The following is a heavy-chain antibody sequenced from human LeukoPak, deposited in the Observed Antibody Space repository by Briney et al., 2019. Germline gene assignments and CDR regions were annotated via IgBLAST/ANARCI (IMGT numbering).Heavy chain of an antibody. CDR3: ARARSTGYYVADY. V-gene: IGHV3-33*01. J-gene: IGHJ4*02. D-gene: IGHD3-9*01. CDR2: IWFDGIRK. Sequence: GRSLRLSCAASGFTFSNYGMHWVRQVPGKGLEWVAAIWFDGIRKYYADSVKGRLTISRDNSKNTLYLQMNSLRAEDTAVYYCARARSTGYYVADYWGQGTLVTVSS. CDR1: GFTFSNYG.